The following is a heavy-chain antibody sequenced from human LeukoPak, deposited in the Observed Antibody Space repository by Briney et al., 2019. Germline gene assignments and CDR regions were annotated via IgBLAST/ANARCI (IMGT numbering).Heavy chain of an antibody. D-gene: IGHD1-14*01. Sequence: GGSLRLSCAASGFKFDAYPMSWVRHAPGKGLEWVSSISDSGGSTHYAESVRGRFSLSRDNFEKTLHLQMNRLRAEDTAVYYCAKGKINHDGAFDIWGQGTRVTVSS. CDR1: GFKFDAYP. V-gene: IGHV3-23*01. CDR3: AKGKINHDGAFDI. J-gene: IGHJ3*02. CDR2: ISDSGGST.